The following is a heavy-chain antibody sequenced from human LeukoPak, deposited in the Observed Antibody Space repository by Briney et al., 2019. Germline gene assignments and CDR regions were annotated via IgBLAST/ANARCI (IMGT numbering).Heavy chain of an antibody. CDR1: GFTFDDYA. CDR2: TNWDGNTT. D-gene: IGHD2-21*02. Sequence: GGSLRLSCVASGFTFDDYAMYWVRHAPGKGLEWVCLTNWDGNTTFCADSVKGRFTISRDNIKSSLFLQMNSLRPEDSALYYCAKGDSGHDPSIHPPGAFDYWGQGTLVTVSS. CDR3: AKGDSGHDPSIHPPGAFDY. V-gene: IGHV3-43D*03. J-gene: IGHJ4*02.